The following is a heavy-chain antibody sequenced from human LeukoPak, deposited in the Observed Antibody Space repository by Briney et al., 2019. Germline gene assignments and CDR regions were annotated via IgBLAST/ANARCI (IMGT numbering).Heavy chain of an antibody. CDR3: AREVGRYYSGSYFDY. D-gene: IGHD1-26*01. J-gene: IGHJ4*02. V-gene: IGHV4-59*01. Sequence: SETLSLTCTVSGGSISSYYWSWIRQPPGKGLEWIGYIYYSGSTNYNPSLKSRVTISVDTSKNQSSLKLSSVTAADTAVYYRAREVGRYYSGSYFDYWGQGTLVTVSS. CDR1: GGSISSYY. CDR2: IYYSGST.